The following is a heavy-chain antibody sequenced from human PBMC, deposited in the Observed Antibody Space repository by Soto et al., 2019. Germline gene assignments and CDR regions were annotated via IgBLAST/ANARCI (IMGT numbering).Heavy chain of an antibody. CDR2: INNDATYR. Sequence: GSLGLSCAGAGFTFSDYFITWIRQAPGEGLEWISYINNDATYRKYADSVKGRFTVSRDNAKNSVFPQMHSLRPEDTALYYCGKGDTIFGVVDDWGAGTLVTVS. V-gene: IGHV3-11*06. J-gene: IGHJ4*02. CDR1: GFTFSDYF. D-gene: IGHD3-3*01. CDR3: GKGDTIFGVVDD.